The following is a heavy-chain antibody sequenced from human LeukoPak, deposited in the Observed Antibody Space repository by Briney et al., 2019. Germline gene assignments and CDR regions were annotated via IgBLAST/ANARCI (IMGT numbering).Heavy chain of an antibody. V-gene: IGHV4-59*08. D-gene: IGHD5-12*01. CDR1: GGSISNKY. J-gene: IGHJ4*02. Sequence: SETLSLTCTVSGGSISNKYWSWIRQPPGKGLEWIGYIYYSGSTNYNPSLKSRVTISVDTSKNQFSLKLSSVTAADTAVYYCARASGYDFEFDYWGQGTLVTVSS. CDR3: ARASGYDFEFDY. CDR2: IYYSGST.